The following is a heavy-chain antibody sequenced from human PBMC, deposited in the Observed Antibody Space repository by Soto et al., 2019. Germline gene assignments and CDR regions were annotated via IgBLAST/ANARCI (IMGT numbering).Heavy chain of an antibody. J-gene: IGHJ3*02. D-gene: IGHD2-15*01. CDR2: IKQDGSEK. V-gene: IGHV3-7*01. Sequence: GGSLRLSCAASGFTFSSYWMSWVHQAPGKGLEWVANIKQDGSEKYYVDSVKGRFTISRDNAKNSLYLQMNSLRAEDTAVYYCARDLQDYCSGGSCYPDDAFDIWGQGTMVTVSS. CDR1: GFTFSSYW. CDR3: ARDLQDYCSGGSCYPDDAFDI.